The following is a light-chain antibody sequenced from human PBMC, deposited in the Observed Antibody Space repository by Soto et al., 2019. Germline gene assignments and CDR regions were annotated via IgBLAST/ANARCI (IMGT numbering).Light chain of an antibody. Sequence: QSVLTQPASVSGSPGQSITISCTGTSSDVGGYNYVSWYQQHPGKAPKLMFYDVSNRPSGVSNRFSGSKSGNTASLTISGLQAEDEADYYCSSYTSRYTLVFGGGTKVTVL. CDR1: SSDVGGYNY. CDR2: DVS. J-gene: IGLJ2*01. CDR3: SSYTSRYTLV. V-gene: IGLV2-14*01.